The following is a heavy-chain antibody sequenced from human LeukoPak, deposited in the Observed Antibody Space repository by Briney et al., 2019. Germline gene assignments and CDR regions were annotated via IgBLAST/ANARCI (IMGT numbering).Heavy chain of an antibody. J-gene: IGHJ6*02. CDR3: ARNSATGYYGMDV. V-gene: IGHV3-21*01. D-gene: IGHD4-17*01. CDR1: GVTFSSYS. CDR2: ISISSSYI. Sequence: GGSLRLSCAASGVTFSSYSMNWVRQAPGQGLEWVSSISISSSYISYADSVKGRFTISRDNAKNSLFLQMNSLRAEDTAVYYCARNSATGYYGMDVWGQGTTVTVSS.